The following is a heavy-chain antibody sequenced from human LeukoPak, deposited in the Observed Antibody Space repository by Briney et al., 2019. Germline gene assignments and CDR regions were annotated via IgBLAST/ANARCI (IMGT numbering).Heavy chain of an antibody. V-gene: IGHV1-8*01. Sequence: ASVKVSCKAYGYTFTSYDINWVRQATGQGLEWMGWMNPDSGNTGYAQRFQGRITLTRDTSINTAYMELSSLRSEDTAVYYCARNVPRTGDFYYWGQGTLVTVSS. CDR1: GYTFTSYD. CDR3: ARNVPRTGDFYY. CDR2: MNPDSGNT. D-gene: IGHD7-27*01. J-gene: IGHJ4*02.